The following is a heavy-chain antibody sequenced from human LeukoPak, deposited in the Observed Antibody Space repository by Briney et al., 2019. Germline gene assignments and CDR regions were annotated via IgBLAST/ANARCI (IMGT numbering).Heavy chain of an antibody. V-gene: IGHV3-23*01. CDR2: ISGNGANT. J-gene: IGHJ4*02. CDR1: GFTFSSHA. D-gene: IGHD6-19*01. Sequence: GGSLRLSCAPSGFTFSSHAMSWVRQAPGKGLEWVSGISGNGANTYYADSVKGRCTISRDNSKNTLYLQMNSLRAEDTAVYYCARSTYSSGWRDYWGQGTLLTVSS. CDR3: ARSTYSSGWRDY.